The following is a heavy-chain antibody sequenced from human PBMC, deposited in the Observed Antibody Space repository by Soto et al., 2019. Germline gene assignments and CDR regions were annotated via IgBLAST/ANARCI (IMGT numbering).Heavy chain of an antibody. CDR3: AGSKVYSGSYGDAFDI. CDR2: VNPNSGGT. Sequence: SVHSSSKASPYTFTGHYIHWVRQAPGQGLEWMGRVNPNSGGTNYAAKFQGGVTRTRDTSISTADRELRRLRADGTAGHYWAGSKVYSGSYGDAFDIWGQGTMVTVSS. D-gene: IGHD1-26*01. CDR1: PYTFTGHY. J-gene: IGHJ3*02. V-gene: IGHV1-2*06.